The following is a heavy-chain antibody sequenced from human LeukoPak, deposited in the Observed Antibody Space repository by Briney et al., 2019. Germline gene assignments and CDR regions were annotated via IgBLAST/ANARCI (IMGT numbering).Heavy chain of an antibody. J-gene: IGHJ6*03. V-gene: IGHV4-61*01. D-gene: IGHD3-3*01. Sequence: PSETLSLTCTVSGDSVSSGSDYWSWIRQPPGKGLECSGYISNSGSTNYNPSLKSRVTISVDTSKNQLSLDLNSVTAADTAVYYCARSYYDFWSGSYYYYMDVWGKGTTVTVSS. CDR3: ARSYYDFWSGSYYYYMDV. CDR2: ISNSGST. CDR1: GDSVSSGSDY.